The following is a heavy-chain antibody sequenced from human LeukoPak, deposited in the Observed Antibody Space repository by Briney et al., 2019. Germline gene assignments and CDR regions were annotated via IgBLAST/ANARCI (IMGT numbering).Heavy chain of an antibody. V-gene: IGHV1-69*06. CDR2: IIPIFGTA. Sequence: ASVKVSCKASGYTFTSYYMHWVRQAPGQGLEWMGGIIPIFGTANYAQKFQGRVTITADKSTSTAYMELSSLRSEDTAVYYCARKWYYYGSGSYPRPDHYYMDVWGKGTTVTVSS. J-gene: IGHJ6*03. CDR1: GYTFTSYY. D-gene: IGHD3-10*01. CDR3: ARKWYYYGSGSYPRPDHYYMDV.